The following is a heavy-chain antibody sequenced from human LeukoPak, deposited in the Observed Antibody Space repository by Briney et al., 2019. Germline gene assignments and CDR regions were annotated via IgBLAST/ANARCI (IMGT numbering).Heavy chain of an antibody. D-gene: IGHD3-10*01. Sequence: SETLSLTCAVYGGSFSGYYWSWTRQPPGKGLEWIGEINHSGSTNYSPSLKSRVTISVDTSKNQFSLKLSSVTAADTAVYYCAFGELWDLFDYWGQGTLVTVSS. CDR2: INHSGST. CDR3: AFGELWDLFDY. J-gene: IGHJ4*02. CDR1: GGSFSGYY. V-gene: IGHV4-34*01.